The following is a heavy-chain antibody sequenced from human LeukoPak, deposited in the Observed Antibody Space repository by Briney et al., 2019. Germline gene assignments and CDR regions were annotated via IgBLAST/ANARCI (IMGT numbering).Heavy chain of an antibody. J-gene: IGHJ4*02. CDR2: ISSSSSYI. D-gene: IGHD1-26*01. CDR3: ARALGNHFDY. CDR1: GFTFSSYS. V-gene: IGHV3-21*01. Sequence: GGSLRLSCTASGFTFSSYSMNWVRQAPGERLEWVSSISSSSSYIYYADSVKGRFTISRDDAKNSLYLQMNSLRDEDTAMYYCARALGNHFDYWGQGTLVTVSS.